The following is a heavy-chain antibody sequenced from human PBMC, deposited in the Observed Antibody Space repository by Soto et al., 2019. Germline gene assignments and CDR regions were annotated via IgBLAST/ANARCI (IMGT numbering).Heavy chain of an antibody. Sequence: EVQLVESGGGLVQPGGSLRLSCAASGFTFSSYSMNWVRQAPGKGLEWVSYISSSSSNIYYADSVKGRFTISRDNAKNSLYLQMNSLRDEDTAVYYGARDRSSVMIWYFDLWGRGTLVTVSS. D-gene: IGHD6-19*01. J-gene: IGHJ2*01. CDR2: ISSSSSNI. CDR3: ARDRSSVMIWYFDL. V-gene: IGHV3-48*02. CDR1: GFTFSSYS.